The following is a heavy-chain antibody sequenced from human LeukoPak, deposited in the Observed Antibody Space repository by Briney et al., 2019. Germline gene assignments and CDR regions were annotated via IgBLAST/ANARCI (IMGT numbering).Heavy chain of an antibody. D-gene: IGHD2-2*01. V-gene: IGHV4-30-4*08. J-gene: IGHJ5*02. CDR2: IYYSGST. CDR3: ARGGYCSSTSCYPIYWFDP. CDR1: GGSISSGDYY. Sequence: SETLSLTCTVSGGSISSGDYYWSWIRQPPGKGLEWIGYIYYSGSTYYNPSLKSRVTISVDTSKNQSSLKLSSVTAADTAVYYCARGGYCSSTSCYPIYWFDPWGQGTLVTVSS.